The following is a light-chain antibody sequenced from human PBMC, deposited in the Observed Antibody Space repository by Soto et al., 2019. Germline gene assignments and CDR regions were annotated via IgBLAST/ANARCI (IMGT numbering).Light chain of an antibody. J-gene: IGKJ1*01. CDR3: QQTHTAPYT. Sequence: DIQVTQSPSSLSASVGDRVTITCRASESIRTYVNWYQQHPGKAPKLLIFGAANLQNGVPSRFGGSGSGTDSSLSISGLQVEDFATYYCQQTHTAPYTFGQGTKV. CDR1: ESIRTY. V-gene: IGKV1-39*01. CDR2: GAA.